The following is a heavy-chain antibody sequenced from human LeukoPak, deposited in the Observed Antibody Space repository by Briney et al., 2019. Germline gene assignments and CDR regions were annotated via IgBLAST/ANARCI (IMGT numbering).Heavy chain of an antibody. D-gene: IGHD3-3*01. CDR3: AKDGGGSLEWLPPMDV. V-gene: IGHV3-30*18. Sequence: PGGSLRLSCAASGFTFSSYGMHWVRQAPGNGLEWVAVISYDGSNKYYADSVKGRFTISRDNSKNTLYLQMNSLRAEDTAVYYCAKDGGGSLEWLPPMDVWGQGTTVTVSS. CDR2: ISYDGSNK. CDR1: GFTFSSYG. J-gene: IGHJ6*02.